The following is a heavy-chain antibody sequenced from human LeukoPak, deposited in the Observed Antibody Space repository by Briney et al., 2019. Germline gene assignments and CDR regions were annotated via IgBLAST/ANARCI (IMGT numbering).Heavy chain of an antibody. J-gene: IGHJ4*02. CDR1: GGSFSGYY. V-gene: IGHV4-34*01. CDR3: ARTYCSSTSCYKGGTLDY. D-gene: IGHD2-2*02. Sequence: SETLSLTCAVYGGSFSGYYWSWIRQPPGKGLEWIGEINHSGSTNYNPSLKSRVTISVDTSKNQFSLKLSSVTAADTAVYYCARTYCSSTSCYKGGTLDYWGQGTLVTVSS. CDR2: INHSGST.